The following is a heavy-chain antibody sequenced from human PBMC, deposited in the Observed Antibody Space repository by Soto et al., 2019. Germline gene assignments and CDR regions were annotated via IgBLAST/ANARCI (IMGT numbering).Heavy chain of an antibody. CDR2: ISGSGGST. CDR1: GFTFSSYP. CDR3: AKDRVYDSSGYLFDY. V-gene: IGHV3-23*01. J-gene: IGHJ4*02. Sequence: GGSLRLSCAASGFTFSSYPMSWVRQAPGKGLEWVSAISGSGGSTYYADSVKGRFTISRDNSKNTLYLQMNSLRAEDTAVYYCAKDRVYDSSGYLFDYWGQGTLVTVSS. D-gene: IGHD3-22*01.